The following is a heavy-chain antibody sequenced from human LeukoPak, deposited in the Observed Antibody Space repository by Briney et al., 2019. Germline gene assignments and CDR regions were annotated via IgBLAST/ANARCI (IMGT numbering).Heavy chain of an antibody. CDR1: GFTFSSYA. CDR2: IYSGGST. D-gene: IGHD3-22*01. Sequence: GGSLRLSCAASGFTFSSYAMSWVRQAPGKGLEWVSVIYSGGSTYYADSVKGRFTISRHNSKNTLYLQMNSLRAEDTAVYYCASATYYDSSGYYEDWGQGTLVTVSS. V-gene: IGHV3-53*04. J-gene: IGHJ4*02. CDR3: ASATYYDSSGYYED.